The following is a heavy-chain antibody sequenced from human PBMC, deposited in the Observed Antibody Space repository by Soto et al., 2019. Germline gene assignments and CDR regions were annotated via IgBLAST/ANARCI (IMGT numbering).Heavy chain of an antibody. V-gene: IGHV1-18*01. CDR2: ISAYNGNT. CDR1: GYTFTSYG. Sequence: ASVKVSCKASGYTFTSYGISWVRQAPGQGLEWMGWISAYNGNTNYAQKLQGRVTMTTDTSTSTAYMELSSLISDYTAVYYCARVADFWSGYSYFDYWGQGTLVTVSS. D-gene: IGHD3-3*01. J-gene: IGHJ4*02. CDR3: ARVADFWSGYSYFDY.